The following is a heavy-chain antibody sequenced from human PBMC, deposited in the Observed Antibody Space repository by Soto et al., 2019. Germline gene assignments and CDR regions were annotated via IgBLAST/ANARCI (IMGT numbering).Heavy chain of an antibody. CDR3: ARDGMTTGDT. D-gene: IGHD2-21*02. V-gene: IGHV4-4*07. CDR1: GVSVTSYT. CDR2: VFSSVSA. J-gene: IGHJ4*02. Sequence: QLQLQESGPGQVRPSETLSLTCSVSGVSVTSYTWSWVRQPANKGLEWIGRVFSSVSATYNPSLKIRVSISMETAENRISLKLDSVTAADAGVYFCARDGMTTGDTWGQGTLVTVSS.